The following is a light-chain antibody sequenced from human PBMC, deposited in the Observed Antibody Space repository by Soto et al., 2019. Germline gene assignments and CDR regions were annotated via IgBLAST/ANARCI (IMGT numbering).Light chain of an antibody. J-gene: IGLJ2*01. V-gene: IGLV2-14*01. CDR3: SSYISSSTLVV. Sequence: QSALTQPASVSGSPGQSITISCTGTSSDVGGYNYVSWYQQHPGKAPKLMIYEVSNRPSGVSNRFSGSKSDNTASLTISGLQAEDEADYYCSSYISSSTLVVFGGGTKVTVL. CDR2: EVS. CDR1: SSDVGGYNY.